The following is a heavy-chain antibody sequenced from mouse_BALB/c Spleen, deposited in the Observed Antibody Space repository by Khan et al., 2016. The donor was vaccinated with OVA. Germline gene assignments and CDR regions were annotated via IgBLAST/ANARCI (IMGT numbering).Heavy chain of an antibody. CDR3: ARTARIKY. V-gene: IGHV3-2*02. J-gene: IGHJ2*01. D-gene: IGHD1-2*01. CDR1: GYSITSGYG. CDR2: ISYSGST. Sequence: EVQLLESGPGLVKPSQSLSLTCTVTGYSITSGYGWNWIRQFPGNKLEWMGYISYSGSTNYNPSLKSRISITRDTSKSQFFLQLNSVTTEDTATYYCARTARIKYWGQGTTLTVSS.